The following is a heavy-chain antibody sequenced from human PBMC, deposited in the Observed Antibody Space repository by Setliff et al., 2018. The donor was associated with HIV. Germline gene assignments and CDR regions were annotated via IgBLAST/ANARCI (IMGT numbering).Heavy chain of an antibody. CDR3: ARSNPGITAGLLAY. Sequence: SETLSLTCTVSGGSINTDYWSWIRQPAGKGLEFLGRISATGTINYNPSLRSRLTLSVDTPNNQISLKLNSVTAADTATYYCARSNPGITAGLLAYWGPGTLVTVSS. D-gene: IGHD6-13*01. V-gene: IGHV4-4*07. CDR1: GGSINTDY. J-gene: IGHJ4*02. CDR2: ISATGTI.